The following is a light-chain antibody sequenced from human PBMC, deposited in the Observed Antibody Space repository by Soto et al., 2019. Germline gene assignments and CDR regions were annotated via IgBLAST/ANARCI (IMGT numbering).Light chain of an antibody. Sequence: DVVLTQSPLSLPVTLGQPASISCRSSQSLVHSDGNTYLSWFQQRPGQSPRRLIYKGSNWDSGVPDRFSGSGSGTDFTLKISRVEAEDVGFYYCMQATYWPWTFGQGTKVEIK. V-gene: IGKV2-30*02. CDR1: QSLVHSDGNTY. J-gene: IGKJ1*01. CDR2: KGS. CDR3: MQATYWPWT.